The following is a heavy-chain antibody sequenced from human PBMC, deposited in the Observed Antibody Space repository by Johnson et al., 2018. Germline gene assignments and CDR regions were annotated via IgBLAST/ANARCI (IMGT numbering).Heavy chain of an antibody. D-gene: IGHD6-13*01. CDR1: GYTFTSYD. Sequence: QVQLVESGAEVKKPGASVKVSCKASGYTFTSYDINWVRQATGQGLEWRGWMNPNSGNTGYAQKVQGRVTMTRNTSISTAYMELSSLRSEDTAGYYCAKDVIAGAYYYYYMDVWGKGTSVTVSS. CDR3: AKDVIAGAYYYYYMDV. V-gene: IGHV1-8*01. J-gene: IGHJ6*03. CDR2: MNPNSGNT.